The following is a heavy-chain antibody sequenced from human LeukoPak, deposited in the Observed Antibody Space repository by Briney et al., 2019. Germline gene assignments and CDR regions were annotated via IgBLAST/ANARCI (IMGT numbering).Heavy chain of an antibody. J-gene: IGHJ4*02. Sequence: ASVKVSCKASGYTFTSYDINWVRQATGQGLEWMGWMNPNSGNTGYAQKFQGRVTMTRNTSISTAYRELSSLRSEDTAVYYCARGRIAAAGPGGYWGQGTLVTVSS. CDR3: ARGRIAAAGPGGY. CDR2: MNPNSGNT. CDR1: GYTFTSYD. D-gene: IGHD6-13*01. V-gene: IGHV1-8*01.